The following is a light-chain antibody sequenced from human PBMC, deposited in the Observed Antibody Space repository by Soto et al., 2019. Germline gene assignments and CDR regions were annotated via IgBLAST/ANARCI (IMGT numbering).Light chain of an antibody. CDR1: SSDVGGYNY. V-gene: IGLV2-14*01. Sequence: QSALTQPASVSGSPGQSITISCTGTSSDVGGYNYVSWYQQHPGKAPKLMIYDVSNRPSGVSSRFSGSKSINTASLTISGLQAEDEADYCCRSYTSSSTVVFGGGTKLTVL. CDR2: DVS. J-gene: IGLJ2*01. CDR3: RSYTSSSTVV.